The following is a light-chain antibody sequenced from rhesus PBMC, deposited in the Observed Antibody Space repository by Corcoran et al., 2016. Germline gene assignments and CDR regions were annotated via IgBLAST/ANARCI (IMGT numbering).Light chain of an antibody. Sequence: DIQMTQSPSSLSASVGDTVTITCRARQGISSYLHWFQQKPGKALKLLIYAASSLESGVPSRFSGSGSGTDVTLTISSLQSEDFAIYYCLHHNSYPLTFGGGTKVELK. J-gene: IGKJ4*01. V-gene: IGKV1-28*02. CDR3: LHHNSYPLT. CDR1: QGISSY. CDR2: AAS.